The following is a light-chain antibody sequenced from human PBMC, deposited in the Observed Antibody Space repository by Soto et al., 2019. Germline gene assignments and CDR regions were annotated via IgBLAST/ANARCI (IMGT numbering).Light chain of an antibody. J-gene: IGKJ4*01. CDR3: QQSYSTLGLT. CDR1: QSISSY. Sequence: DIQMTQSPSSLSASVGDRVTITCRASQSISSYLNCYQQKPGKAPKLLIYAASSLQSGVPSRFSGSGSGTDFTLTISSLQPEDFATYYCQQSYSTLGLTCGGGTKVEIK. CDR2: AAS. V-gene: IGKV1-39*01.